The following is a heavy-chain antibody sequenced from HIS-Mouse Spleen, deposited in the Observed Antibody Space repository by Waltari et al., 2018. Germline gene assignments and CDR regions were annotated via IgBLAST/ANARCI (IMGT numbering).Heavy chain of an antibody. Sequence: QLQLQESGPGLVKPSETLSLTCTVSGGSISSSSYYWGWIRQPPGKGLGWVGSIYYRVRTCCNPSLKSLVTRSVDTSKNQFSLKLSSVTAADTAVYYCAREIPYSSSWYDWYFDLWGRGTLVTVSS. CDR2: IYYRVRT. CDR3: AREIPYSSSWYDWYFDL. V-gene: IGHV4-39*07. J-gene: IGHJ2*01. D-gene: IGHD6-13*01. CDR1: GGSISSSSYY.